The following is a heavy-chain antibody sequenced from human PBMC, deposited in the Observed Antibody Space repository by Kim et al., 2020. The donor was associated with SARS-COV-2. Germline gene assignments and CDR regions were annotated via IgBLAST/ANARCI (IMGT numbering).Heavy chain of an antibody. CDR3: ARHGGLGDYFDY. V-gene: IGHV4-59*08. D-gene: IGHD3-10*01. CDR1: GGSISSYY. J-gene: IGHJ4*02. Sequence: SETLSRTCTVSGGSISSYYWSWIRQPPGKGLEWIGYIYYSGSTNYNPSLKSRVTISVDTSKNQFSLKLSSVTAADTAVYYCARHGGLGDYFDYWGQGTLVTVSS. CDR2: IYYSGST.